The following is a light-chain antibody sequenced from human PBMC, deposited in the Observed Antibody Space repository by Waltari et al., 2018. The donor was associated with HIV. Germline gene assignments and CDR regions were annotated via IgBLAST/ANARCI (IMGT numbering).Light chain of an antibody. Sequence: DPQITQSPSTVSASIGDRVTNTCRASQSISTWLAWYQLKPGKVPKLLTHAASSLESGVSTRFSGSGSGTEFTLTINSLQPDDSATYFCQQYKSTPWMFGQGTKVEIK. CDR1: QSISTW. CDR3: QQYKSTPWM. CDR2: AAS. V-gene: IGKV1-5*03. J-gene: IGKJ1*01.